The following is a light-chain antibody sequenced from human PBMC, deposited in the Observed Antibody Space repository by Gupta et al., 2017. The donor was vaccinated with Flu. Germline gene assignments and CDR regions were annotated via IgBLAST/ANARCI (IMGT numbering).Light chain of an antibody. CDR1: QDIRNY. CDR2: EVF. J-gene: IGKJ4*01. CDR3: RHEENLPIT. V-gene: IGKV1-33*01. Sequence: DIQMTQSPSSLSAAVGDRVTITCQASQDIRNYLNWYQQKPGKAPNLLIYEVFNVEAGVPSRFSGSQSGTDFTFTISSRQPEDIGTYYCRHEENLPITFGGGTKVEIK.